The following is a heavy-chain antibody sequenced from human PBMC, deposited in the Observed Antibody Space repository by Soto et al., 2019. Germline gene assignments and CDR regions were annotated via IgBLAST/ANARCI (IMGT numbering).Heavy chain of an antibody. CDR2: ISSSSSYI. D-gene: IGHD6-6*01. V-gene: IGHV3-21*01. CDR3: ARDRDSSYLDAFDI. J-gene: IGHJ3*02. Sequence: GGSLRLSCAASGFTFSSYSMNWVRQAPGKGLEWVSSISSSSSYIYYADSVKGRFTISRDNAKNSLYLQMNSLRAEDTAVYYCARDRDSSYLDAFDIWGQGTMVTVSS. CDR1: GFTFSSYS.